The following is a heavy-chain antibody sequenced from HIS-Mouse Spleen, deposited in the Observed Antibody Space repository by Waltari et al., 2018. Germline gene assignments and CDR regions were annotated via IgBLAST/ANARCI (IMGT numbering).Heavy chain of an antibody. Sequence: QLQLQESGPGLVKPSETLSLTCTVSGGSISSSSYYWGWIRQPPGKGLEGIGSIDYRGSTYYNPSLKSRVTISVDTSKNQFSLKLSSVTAADTAVYYCAREIPYSSSWYDWYFDLWGRGTLVTVSS. CDR1: GGSISSSSYY. D-gene: IGHD6-13*01. CDR3: AREIPYSSSWYDWYFDL. CDR2: IDYRGST. J-gene: IGHJ2*01. V-gene: IGHV4-39*07.